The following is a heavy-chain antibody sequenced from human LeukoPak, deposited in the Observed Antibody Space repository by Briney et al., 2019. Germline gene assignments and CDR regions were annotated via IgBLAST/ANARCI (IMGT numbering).Heavy chain of an antibody. D-gene: IGHD2-15*01. Sequence: PGGSLRLSCAASGFTFSSYWMSWVRQAPGKGLEWVANIKQDGSEKYYVDSVKGRFTISRDNAKNSLYLQMNSLRADDTAVYYCARDLVVVGSSFSYGMDVWGQGTTVTVSS. CDR1: GFTFSSYW. CDR2: IKQDGSEK. V-gene: IGHV3-7*01. CDR3: ARDLVVVGSSFSYGMDV. J-gene: IGHJ6*02.